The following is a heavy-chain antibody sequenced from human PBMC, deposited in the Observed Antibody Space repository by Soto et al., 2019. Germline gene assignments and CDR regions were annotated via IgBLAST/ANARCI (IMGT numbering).Heavy chain of an antibody. V-gene: IGHV3-23*01. CDR3: AKRGRRYSSSGGAFDI. Sequence: GWSLRLSCAASGFTFSSYAMSWVRQAPGKGLEWVSAISGSGGSTYYADSVKGRFTISRDNSKNTLYLQMNSLRAEDTAVYYCAKRGRRYSSSGGAFDIWGQGTMVTASS. CDR2: ISGSGGST. CDR1: GFTFSSYA. J-gene: IGHJ3*02. D-gene: IGHD6-13*01.